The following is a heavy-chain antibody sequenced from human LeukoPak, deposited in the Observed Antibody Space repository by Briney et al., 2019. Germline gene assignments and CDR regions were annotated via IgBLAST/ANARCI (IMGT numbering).Heavy chain of an antibody. J-gene: IGHJ4*02. CDR3: ARGFHYDFWTGSYYFDY. Sequence: GGSLRLSCAASGFPFSDHYMDWVRHAPGKGLECVGRITNKPKSYNTEYAASVKGRFTISRDDSKNSLYLQMNSLKTEDTAVYYCARGFHYDFWTGSYYFDYWGQGTLVTVSS. CDR1: GFPFSDHY. CDR2: ITNKPKSYNT. V-gene: IGHV3-72*01. D-gene: IGHD3-3*01.